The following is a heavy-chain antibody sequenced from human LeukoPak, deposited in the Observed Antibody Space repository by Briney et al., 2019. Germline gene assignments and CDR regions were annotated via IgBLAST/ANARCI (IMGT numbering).Heavy chain of an antibody. CDR1: GFTFSDYY. CDR3: ARLSAMLRGPEPIYYFDY. D-gene: IGHD3-10*01. J-gene: IGHJ4*01. Sequence: GGSLRLSCAASGFTFSDYYMSWIRQAPGKGLEWVSYISSSGSTIYYADSVKGRFTISRDNAKNSLYLQMNSLRAEDTAVYYCARLSAMLRGPEPIYYFDYWGQGTLVTVSS. CDR2: ISSSGSTI. V-gene: IGHV3-11*01.